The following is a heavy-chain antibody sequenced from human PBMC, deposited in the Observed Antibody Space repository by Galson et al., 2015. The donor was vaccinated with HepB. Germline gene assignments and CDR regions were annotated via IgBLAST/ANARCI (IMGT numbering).Heavy chain of an antibody. D-gene: IGHD3-10*01. Sequence: SVKVSCKASGGTFSSYTISWVRQAPGQGLEWMGRIIPILGIANYAQKFQGRVTITADKSTSTAYVELSSLRSEDTAVYYCARGVFDTAYGENYYYGMDVWGQGTTVTVSS. CDR2: IIPILGIA. CDR1: GGTFSSYT. V-gene: IGHV1-69*02. CDR3: ARGVFDTAYGENYYYGMDV. J-gene: IGHJ6*02.